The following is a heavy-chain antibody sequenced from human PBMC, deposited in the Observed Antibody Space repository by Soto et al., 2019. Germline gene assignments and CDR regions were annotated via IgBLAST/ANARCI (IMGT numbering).Heavy chain of an antibody. D-gene: IGHD2-2*01. CDR1: GFTLSSYG. Sequence: ESGGGVVQPGRSLRLSCAASGFTLSSYGLHWVRQAPGKGLEWVAVIWSGGSNENYADSVKGRFTISRDNSKNMLYLQMNSLRAEDTAVYYFARGPGTSYFDYWGQGSLVTVSS. V-gene: IGHV3-33*01. J-gene: IGHJ4*02. CDR3: ARGPGTSYFDY. CDR2: IWSGGSNE.